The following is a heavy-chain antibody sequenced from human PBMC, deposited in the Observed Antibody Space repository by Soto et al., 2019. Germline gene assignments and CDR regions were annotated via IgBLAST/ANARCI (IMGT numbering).Heavy chain of an antibody. D-gene: IGHD1-1*01. CDR1: GFDFANSW. Sequence: PGESLKISCQGLGFDFANSWINWVRQMPGKGLEWMGRIEATGSYSDYNPSFEGHVTMSVDKSISTAYLQWSGLTASDTAIYYCARQSLWSDSSPYFYFGVDLWGQGTSVTVSS. V-gene: IGHV5-10-1*01. CDR2: IEATGSYS. J-gene: IGHJ6*02. CDR3: ARQSLWSDSSPYFYFGVDL.